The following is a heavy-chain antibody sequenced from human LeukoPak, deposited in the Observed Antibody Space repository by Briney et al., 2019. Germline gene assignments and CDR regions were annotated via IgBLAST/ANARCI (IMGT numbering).Heavy chain of an antibody. Sequence: GGSLRLSCAASGFTFSSYAMHWVRQAPGKGLEWVAVISYDGSNKYYADSVKGRFTISRDNSKNTLYLQMNSLRAEDTAVYYCARDGGWFGELLMIYYYYYMDVWGKGTTVTVSS. CDR1: GFTFSSYA. CDR3: ARDGGWFGELLMIYYYYYMDV. CDR2: ISYDGSNK. J-gene: IGHJ6*03. D-gene: IGHD3-10*01. V-gene: IGHV3-30*04.